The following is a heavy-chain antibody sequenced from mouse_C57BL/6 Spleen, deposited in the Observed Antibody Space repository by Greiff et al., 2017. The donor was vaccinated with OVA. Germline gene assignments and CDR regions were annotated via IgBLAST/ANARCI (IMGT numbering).Heavy chain of an antibody. V-gene: IGHV1-22*01. CDR2: INPNTGGT. CDR1: GYTFTDYN. Sequence: VQLQQSGPELVKPGASVKMSCKASGYTFTDYNMHWVKQSHGKSLEWIGYINPNTGGTSYNQKFKGKATLTVNKSSSTAYMELRSLTSEDSAVYYCASITTVVLDYWGQGTSVTVSS. D-gene: IGHD1-1*01. J-gene: IGHJ4*01. CDR3: ASITTVVLDY.